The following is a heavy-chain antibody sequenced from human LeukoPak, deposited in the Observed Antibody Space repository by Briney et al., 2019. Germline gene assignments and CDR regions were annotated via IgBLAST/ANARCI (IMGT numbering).Heavy chain of an antibody. D-gene: IGHD3-3*01. CDR1: GYSFIGYY. CDR2: INPNSGGT. V-gene: IGHV1-2*02. CDR3: ARDRAAYEYYFDY. J-gene: IGHJ4*02. Sequence: GASVKVSCKASGYSFIGYYTHWVRQAPGQGLEWMGWINPNSGGTNYAQKFQGRVTMTRDTSISTAYMELSRLRSDDTAVYYCARDRAAYEYYFDYWGQGTLVTVSS.